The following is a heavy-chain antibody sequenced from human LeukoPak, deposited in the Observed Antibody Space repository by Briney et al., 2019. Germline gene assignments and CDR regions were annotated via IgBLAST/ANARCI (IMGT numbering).Heavy chain of an antibody. CDR3: ARSQSCSGWYYDY. CDR2: IYYSGST. V-gene: IGHV4-59*01. J-gene: IGHJ4*02. CDR1: GGSISSYY. Sequence: SETLSLTCTVSGGSISSYYWSWIRQPPGKGLEWIGYIYYSGSTNYDPSLKSRVTISVDTSKNQFSLKLSSVTAADTAVYYCARSQSCSGWYYDYWGQGTLVTVSS. D-gene: IGHD6-19*01.